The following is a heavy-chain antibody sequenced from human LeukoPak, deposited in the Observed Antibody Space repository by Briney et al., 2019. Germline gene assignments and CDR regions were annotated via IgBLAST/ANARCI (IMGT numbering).Heavy chain of an antibody. D-gene: IGHD3-3*01. V-gene: IGHV4-39*02. J-gene: IGHJ4*02. CDR3: ARAPNYDFWSGYLDY. CDR1: GGSISSTRYY. Sequence: SETLSLTCTVSGGSISSTRYYWGWIRQPPGKGLEWIGSIYYIGSTYYNPSLKSRVIISVDTSKNHFSLKLSSVTAADTAVYYCARAPNYDFWSGYLDYWGQGTLVTVSS. CDR2: IYYIGST.